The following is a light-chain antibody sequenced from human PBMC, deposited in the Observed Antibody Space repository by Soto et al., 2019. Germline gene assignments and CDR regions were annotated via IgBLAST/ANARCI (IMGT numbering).Light chain of an antibody. CDR1: QTVNNNY. CDR3: QQYGSSPLN. Sequence: ELVLTQYPGTLSLSPLEIATISCMASQTVNNNYLAWYQQIPGQAPRLLISGASGRATGTPDRFSGSASGTDFTLTISRLEPEDFAVYYCQQYGSSPLNCGGGNKVDIK. V-gene: IGKV3-20*01. CDR2: GAS. J-gene: IGKJ4*01.